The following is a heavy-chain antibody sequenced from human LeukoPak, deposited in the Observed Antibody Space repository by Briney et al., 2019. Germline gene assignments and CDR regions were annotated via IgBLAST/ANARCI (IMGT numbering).Heavy chain of an antibody. CDR1: GFTFSSYA. CDR3: ARDVAKSSLDY. J-gene: IGHJ4*02. Sequence: GGSLRLSCAASGFTFSSYAMHWVRQAPGKGLEWVAVISYDGSNKYYADSVKGRFTISRDNSKNTLYLQMNSLRAEDTAVYYCARDVAKSSLDYWGQGTLVTVSS. D-gene: IGHD6-19*01. CDR2: ISYDGSNK. V-gene: IGHV3-30-3*01.